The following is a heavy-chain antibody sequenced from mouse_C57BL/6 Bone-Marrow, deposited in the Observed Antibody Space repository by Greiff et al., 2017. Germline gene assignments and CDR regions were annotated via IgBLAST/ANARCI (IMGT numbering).Heavy chain of an antibody. CDR2: INPGSGST. D-gene: IGHD1-1*01. Sequence: VQLQQSGAELVRPGTSVKVSCKASGYAFTNYLIEWVKQRPGQGLEWIGVINPGSGSTNYNEKFKGKATLTADKSSSTAYMQLSSLTSEDSAVYCCARSYGSSPYYFDYWGQGTTLTVSS. CDR1: GYAFTNYL. V-gene: IGHV1-54*01. J-gene: IGHJ2*01. CDR3: ARSYGSSPYYFDY.